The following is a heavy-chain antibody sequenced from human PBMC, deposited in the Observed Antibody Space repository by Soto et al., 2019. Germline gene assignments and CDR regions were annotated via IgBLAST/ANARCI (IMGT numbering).Heavy chain of an antibody. CDR3: ARDRHSSSWFYGMDV. D-gene: IGHD6-13*01. CDR1: GYTFTSYG. CDR2: ISAYNGNT. V-gene: IGHV1-18*04. J-gene: IGHJ6*02. Sequence: QFQLVQSGAEVKKPGASVKVSCKASGYTFTSYGISWVRQAPGQGLEGMGWISAYNGNTNYAQKLQGRVTMTTDPSTSTAYMELRSLRSDDTAGYYCARDRHSSSWFYGMDVWGQGATVTVSS.